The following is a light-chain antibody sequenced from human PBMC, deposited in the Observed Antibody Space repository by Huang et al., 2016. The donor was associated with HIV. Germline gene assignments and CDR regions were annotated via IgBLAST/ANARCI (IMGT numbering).Light chain of an antibody. J-gene: IGKJ2*01. CDR1: QNINNF. Sequence: IEMTQSPSSLSASVGDSVIITCRASQNINNFLNWYQQKFGKATQLIISVVSKLKDVVPLRFSGSKSATNFTLAINILQPEDFATYYCQQTFTTISYTLAQESKWQIK. CDR3: QQTFTTISYT. CDR2: VVS. V-gene: IGKV1-39*01.